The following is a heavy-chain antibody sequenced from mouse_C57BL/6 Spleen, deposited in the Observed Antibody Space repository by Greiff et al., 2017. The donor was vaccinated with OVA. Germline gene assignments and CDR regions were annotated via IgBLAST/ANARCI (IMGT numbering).Heavy chain of an antibody. J-gene: IGHJ3*01. CDR1: GFTFSDFY. D-gene: IGHD4-1*01. CDR3: ARDAGETGSFAY. V-gene: IGHV7-1*01. CDR2: SRNKANDYTT. Sequence: EVKLMESGGGLVQSGRSLRLSCATSGFTFSDFYMEWVRQAPGKGLEWIAASRNKANDYTTEYSASGKGRFIVSRDTSQSILYLQMNALRAEDTAIYYCARDAGETGSFAYWGQGTLVTVSA.